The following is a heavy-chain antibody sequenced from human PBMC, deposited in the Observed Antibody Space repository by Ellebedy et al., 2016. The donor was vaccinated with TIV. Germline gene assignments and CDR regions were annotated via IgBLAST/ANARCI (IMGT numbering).Heavy chain of an antibody. Sequence: GESLKISCAASGFTFSSRWMHWLRQAPGKGLEWRASINEDGSGKDYVDSVRGRFTISRDNAKNSLYLQMDSLRDEDTAVYYCARLESWGQGTLVTVSS. CDR1: GFTFSSRW. D-gene: IGHD2/OR15-2a*01. CDR3: ARLES. J-gene: IGHJ4*02. CDR2: INEDGSGK. V-gene: IGHV3-7*03.